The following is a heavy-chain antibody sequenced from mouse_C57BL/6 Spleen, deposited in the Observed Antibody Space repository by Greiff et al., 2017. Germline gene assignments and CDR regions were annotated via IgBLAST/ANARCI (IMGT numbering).Heavy chain of an antibody. V-gene: IGHV14-4*01. Sequence: VQLQQSGAELVRPGASVKLSCTASGFNIKDDYMHWVKQRPEQGLEWIGWIDPENGDTEYASKFQGKATITADTSSNTAYLQLSSLTSEDTAVYYCTRGDGYYGYFGVWGTGTTVTVSS. J-gene: IGHJ1*03. D-gene: IGHD2-3*01. CDR3: TRGDGYYGYFGV. CDR2: IDPENGDT. CDR1: GFNIKDDY.